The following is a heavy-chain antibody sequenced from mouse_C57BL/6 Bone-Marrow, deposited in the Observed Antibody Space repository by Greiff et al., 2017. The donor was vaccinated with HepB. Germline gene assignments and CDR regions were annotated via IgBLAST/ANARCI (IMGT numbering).Heavy chain of an antibody. CDR3: ARDGGGSSYRYFDV. V-gene: IGHV5-16*01. CDR1: GFTFSDYY. Sequence: EVQRVESEGGLVQPGSSMKLSCTASGFTFSDYYMAWVRQVPEKGLEWVANINYDGSSTYYLDSLKSRFIISRDNAKNMLYLQMSSLKSEDTATYYCARDGGGSSYRYFDVWGTGTTVTVSS. CDR2: INYDGSST. D-gene: IGHD1-1*01. J-gene: IGHJ1*03.